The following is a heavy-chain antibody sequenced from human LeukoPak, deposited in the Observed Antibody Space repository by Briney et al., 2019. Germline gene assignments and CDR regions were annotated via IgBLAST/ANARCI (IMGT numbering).Heavy chain of an antibody. J-gene: IGHJ3*02. CDR3: ARSRHDYGGINDAFDI. D-gene: IGHD4-23*01. Sequence: SETLSLTCTVSGGSISSYYWSWIRQLPGKGLEWIGYIYYSGSTNYNPSLKSRVTISLYTSKNKFSLQLSSVTAADTAVSYCARSRHDYGGINDAFDIWGQGTMVTVSS. CDR1: GGSISSYY. CDR2: IYYSGST. V-gene: IGHV4-59*01.